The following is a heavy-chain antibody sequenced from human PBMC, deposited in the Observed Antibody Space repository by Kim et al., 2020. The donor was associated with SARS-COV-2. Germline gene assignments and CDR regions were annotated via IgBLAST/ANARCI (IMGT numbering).Heavy chain of an antibody. V-gene: IGHV4-39*01. Sequence: SETLSLTCTVSGGSISSSSYYWGWIRQPPGKGLEWIGSIYYSGSTYYNPSLKSRVTISVDTSKNQFSLKLSSVTAADTAVYYCARHFWRPPGRKISIAAAGTCYFDYWGQGTLVTVSS. CDR2: IYYSGST. J-gene: IGHJ4*02. D-gene: IGHD6-13*01. CDR1: GGSISSSSYY. CDR3: ARHFWRPPGRKISIAAAGTCYFDY.